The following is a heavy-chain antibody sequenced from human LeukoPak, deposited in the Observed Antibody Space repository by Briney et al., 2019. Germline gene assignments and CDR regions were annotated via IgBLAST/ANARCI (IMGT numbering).Heavy chain of an antibody. J-gene: IGHJ4*02. D-gene: IGHD2-15*01. CDR3: ARGPGYCSGGSCYLFLY. V-gene: IGHV3-23*01. CDR2: ISGSGGST. Sequence: GESLRLSCAASGFTFSSYAMSWVRQAPGKGLEWVSVISGSGGSTYYADSVKGRFTISRDSSKNTLYLQMNSLRDEDTAVYYCARGPGYCSGGSCYLFLYWGQGTLVTVSS. CDR1: GFTFSSYA.